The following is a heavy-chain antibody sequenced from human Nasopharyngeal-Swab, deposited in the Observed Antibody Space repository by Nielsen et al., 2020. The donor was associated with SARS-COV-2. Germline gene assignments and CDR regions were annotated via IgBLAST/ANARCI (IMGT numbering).Heavy chain of an antibody. V-gene: IGHV1-69*04. D-gene: IGHD2-21*01. CDR3: ARDSPDTSGVISGLYYYGMDV. Sequence: SVNVSCKDSGGTFSSYAISRVRQAPAPGLEWMGRIISILGLANYAQKFQARVTIPADKSPSTAYMELSSLRSDDTPVYYCARDSPDTSGVISGLYYYGMDVWGQGTTVTGSS. CDR2: IISILGLA. J-gene: IGHJ6*02. CDR1: GGTFSSYA.